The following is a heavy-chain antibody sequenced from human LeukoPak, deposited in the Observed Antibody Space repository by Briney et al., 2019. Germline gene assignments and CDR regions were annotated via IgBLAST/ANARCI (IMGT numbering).Heavy chain of an antibody. J-gene: IGHJ4*02. CDR3: VKDFGRVRGTPDS. CDR2: ISGSGNGFSI. CDR1: GFVFSIYT. Sequence: GGSLRLSCSASGFVFSIYTMYWVRRTPGKGPEYVSTISGSGNGFSIYYADSVKGRFTISRDDSKSILYLQMNGLRSEDTAVYYCVKDFGRVRGTPDSWGQGTLVTVSS. V-gene: IGHV3-64D*06. D-gene: IGHD3-16*01.